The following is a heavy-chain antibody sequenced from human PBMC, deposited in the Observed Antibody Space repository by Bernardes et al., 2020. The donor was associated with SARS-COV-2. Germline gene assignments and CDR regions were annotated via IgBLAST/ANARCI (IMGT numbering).Heavy chain of an antibody. CDR2: INHSGSA. CDR3: ARSVGTSVEFYVEGRLDYYFGMDVWGQGPTVTVSSASTNGPSVFPLDVNTIFGVVITDGYAFDI. J-gene: IGHJ3*02. Sequence: SETLSLTCAVSGESFSGYYWTWIRQPPGKGLQWIAEINHSGSANYSPSLKSRVTISIDTSENQFSLKLSSVTAADTAVYYCARSVGTSVEFYVEGRLDYYFGMDVWGQGPTVTVSSASTNGPSVFPLDVNTIFGVVITDGYAFDIWGQGTMVTVSS. D-gene: IGHD3-16*01. CDR1: GESFSGYY. V-gene: IGHV4-34*01.